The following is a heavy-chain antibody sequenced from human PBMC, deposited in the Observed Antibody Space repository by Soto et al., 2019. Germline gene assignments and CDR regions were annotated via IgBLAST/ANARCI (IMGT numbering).Heavy chain of an antibody. CDR2: MNPNSGNT. CDR1: GYTFTSYD. Sequence: ASVKVSCKASGYTFTSYDINWVRQATGQGLEWMGWMNPNSGNTGYAQKFQGRVTMTRNTSISTAYMELSSLRSEDTAVYYCARALYYYDSSGYYYETRDYYYYYGMDVCGHETTVTVSS. D-gene: IGHD3-22*01. CDR3: ARALYYYDSSGYYYETRDYYYYYGMDV. J-gene: IGHJ6*02. V-gene: IGHV1-8*01.